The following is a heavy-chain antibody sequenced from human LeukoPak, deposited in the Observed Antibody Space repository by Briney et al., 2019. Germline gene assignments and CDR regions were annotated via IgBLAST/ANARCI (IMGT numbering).Heavy chain of an antibody. CDR1: GGSISSYY. Sequence: PETLSLTCTVSGGSISSYYWSWIRQPAGKGLEWIGRVYTSGSTNYNPSLKSRVTMSVDTSKNQFSLKLISVTAADTAVYYCARDEDSIFDYWGQGTLVTVSS. D-gene: IGHD3-22*01. V-gene: IGHV4-4*07. CDR2: VYTSGST. J-gene: IGHJ4*02. CDR3: ARDEDSIFDY.